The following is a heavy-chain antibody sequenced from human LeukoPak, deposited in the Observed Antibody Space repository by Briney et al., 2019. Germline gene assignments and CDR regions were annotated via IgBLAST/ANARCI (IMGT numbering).Heavy chain of an antibody. CDR2: ISGSGGST. D-gene: IGHD3-22*01. V-gene: IGHV3-23*01. CDR3: AKDDYYDSSGYRD. CDR1: GFTFSSYG. Sequence: PGGSLRLSCAASGFTFSSYGMSWVRQAPGKGLEWVSGISGSGGSTYYADSVKGRFTISRDNSKNTLYLQMNSLRAEDTAMYYCAKDDYYDSSGYRDWGQGTLVTVSS. J-gene: IGHJ4*02.